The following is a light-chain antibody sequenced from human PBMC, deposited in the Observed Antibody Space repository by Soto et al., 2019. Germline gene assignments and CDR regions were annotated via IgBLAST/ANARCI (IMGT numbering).Light chain of an antibody. Sequence: QSALTQPASVSGSPGQSITISCTGTISDIGGYNFVSWYQQHPGKAPKLMIYDVTNRPPGLSDRFSGSKSGNTASLTISGLQAEEEADYYSSSYTSSSTLFFGGGTKMTVL. J-gene: IGLJ2*01. CDR1: ISDIGGYNF. V-gene: IGLV2-14*03. CDR2: DVT. CDR3: SSYTSSSTLF.